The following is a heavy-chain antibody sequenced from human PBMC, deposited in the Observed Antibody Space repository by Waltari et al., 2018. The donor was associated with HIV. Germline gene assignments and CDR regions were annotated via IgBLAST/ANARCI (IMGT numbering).Heavy chain of an antibody. D-gene: IGHD5-18*01. V-gene: IGHV3-23*01. CDR1: GFELNLFA. J-gene: IGHJ4*02. CDR2: IGGSGTKT. CDR3: AKTKGYDYGFYFDS. Sequence: EVPLSDPGGGLVHLGGSLHLCCVAPGFELNLFAQNWVRQAPGKGLEWVSGIGGSGTKTFYADSVKGRFTISRDSSKNTLYLQMNSLRAEDTAVYYCAKTKGYDYGFYFDSWGQGTLVSVSS.